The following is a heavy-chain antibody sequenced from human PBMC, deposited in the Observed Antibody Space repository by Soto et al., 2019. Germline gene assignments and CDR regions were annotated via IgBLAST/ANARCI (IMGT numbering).Heavy chain of an antibody. V-gene: IGHV3-23*01. Sequence: PGGSLRLSCAASGFTFSSYAMSWVRQAPGKGLEWVSAISDSGGSTYYADSVKGRFTISRDNSKNTLYLQMNSLRAEDTAVYYCAKAGQLLWFGESYFDYWGQGTLVTVSS. CDR2: ISDSGGST. D-gene: IGHD3-10*01. CDR3: AKAGQLLWFGESYFDY. J-gene: IGHJ4*02. CDR1: GFTFSSYA.